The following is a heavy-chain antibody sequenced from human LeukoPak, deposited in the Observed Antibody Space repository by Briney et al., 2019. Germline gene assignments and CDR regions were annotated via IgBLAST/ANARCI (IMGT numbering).Heavy chain of an antibody. J-gene: IGHJ4*02. CDR2: INPSGGST. V-gene: IGHV1-46*01. CDR3: ATIVTNSPMVYFDY. CDR1: GYTFTSYY. D-gene: IGHD2/OR15-2a*01. Sequence: VASVKVSCKASGYTFTSYYMHWARHAPGQGLEWMGIINPSGGSTSYAQKFQGRVTMTRDMSTSTVYMELSSLRSEDTAVYYCATIVTNSPMVYFDYWGQGTLVTVSS.